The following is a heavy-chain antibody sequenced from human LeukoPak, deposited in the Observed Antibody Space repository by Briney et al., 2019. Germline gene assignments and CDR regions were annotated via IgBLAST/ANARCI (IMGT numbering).Heavy chain of an antibody. J-gene: IGHJ6*03. CDR1: GFTFSSYW. D-gene: IGHD5-18*01. CDR2: INSDGSST. V-gene: IGHV3-74*01. Sequence: SGGSLRLSCAASGFTFSSYWMHWVRHAPGKGLVWVSRINSDGSSTSYADSVKGRFTIPRDNAKNTLYLQMNSLRAEDTAVYYCAVDTYYYYYMDVWGKGTTVTVSS. CDR3: AVDTYYYYYMDV.